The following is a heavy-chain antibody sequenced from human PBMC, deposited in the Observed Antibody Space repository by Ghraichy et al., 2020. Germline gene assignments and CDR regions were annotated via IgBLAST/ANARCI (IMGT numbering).Heavy chain of an antibody. J-gene: IGHJ5*02. CDR3: ARGRGITMIPDRPRGWFDP. D-gene: IGHD3-22*01. V-gene: IGHV4-34*01. Sequence: SQTLSLTCAVYGGSFSGYYWSWIRQPPGKGLEWIGEINHSGSTNYNPSLKSRVTISVDTSKNQFSLKLSSVTAADTAVYYCARGRGITMIPDRPRGWFDPWGQGTLVTVSS. CDR1: GGSFSGYY. CDR2: INHSGST.